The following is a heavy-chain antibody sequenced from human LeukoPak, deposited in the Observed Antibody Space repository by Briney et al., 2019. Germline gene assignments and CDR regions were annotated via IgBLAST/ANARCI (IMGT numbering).Heavy chain of an antibody. V-gene: IGHV1-69*02. CDR3: ARYYYDSSGYYHNWFDP. J-gene: IGHJ5*02. D-gene: IGHD3-22*01. Sequence: SVKVSCKASGGTFSSYTISWVRQAPGQGLKWMGRIIPILGIANYAQKFQGRGTTTADKSTSTAYMELSSLRSEDTAVYYCARYYYDSSGYYHNWFDPWGQGTLVTVSS. CDR2: IIPILGIA. CDR1: GGTFSSYT.